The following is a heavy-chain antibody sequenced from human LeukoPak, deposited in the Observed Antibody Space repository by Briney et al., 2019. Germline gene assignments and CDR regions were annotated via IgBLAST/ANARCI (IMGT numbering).Heavy chain of an antibody. V-gene: IGHV1-24*01. Sequence: ASVKVSCKVSGYTLTELSMHWVRQAPGKGLEWMGGFDPEDGETIYAQKFQGRVTMTEDTSTDTAYMELSSLRSEDTAVYYCATDIAPYNWNGDAFDIWGQGTMATVPS. CDR2: FDPEDGET. CDR1: GYTLTELS. D-gene: IGHD1-20*01. J-gene: IGHJ3*02. CDR3: ATDIAPYNWNGDAFDI.